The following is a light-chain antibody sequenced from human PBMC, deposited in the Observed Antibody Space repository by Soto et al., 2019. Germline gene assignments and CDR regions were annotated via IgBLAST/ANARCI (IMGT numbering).Light chain of an antibody. Sequence: DVQMTQSPSSLSASVGDRVTITCQASQDISNYLNWYQQKPGEAPKLLIYDASNLETGVPSRFSGSGSGTDFTFTVTILQPEDFATYYCQQFANVPYTFGQGTKLDIK. CDR2: DAS. V-gene: IGKV1-33*01. J-gene: IGKJ2*01. CDR3: QQFANVPYT. CDR1: QDISNY.